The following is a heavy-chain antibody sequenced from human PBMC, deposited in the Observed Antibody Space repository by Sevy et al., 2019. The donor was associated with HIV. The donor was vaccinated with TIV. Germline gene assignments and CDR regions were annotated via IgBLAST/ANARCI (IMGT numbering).Heavy chain of an antibody. V-gene: IGHV3-33*01. CDR2: IWYDGSNK. Sequence: GGSLRLSCAASGFTFSSYGMNWVRQAPGKGLEWVAVIWYDGSNKYYADSVKGRFTISRDNSKNTLYLQMNSLRAEDTAVYYCARGPGYSSSWYRTAGLYYFDYWGQGTLVTVSS. J-gene: IGHJ4*02. CDR3: ARGPGYSSSWYRTAGLYYFDY. CDR1: GFTFSSYG. D-gene: IGHD6-13*01.